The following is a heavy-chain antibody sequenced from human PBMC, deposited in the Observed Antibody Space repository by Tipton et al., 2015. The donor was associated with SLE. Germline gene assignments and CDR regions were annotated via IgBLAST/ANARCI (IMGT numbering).Heavy chain of an antibody. J-gene: IGHJ3*02. CDR1: GFTFSSYG. CDR2: ISYDGSNK. V-gene: IGHV3-30*18. D-gene: IGHD3-3*01. CDR3: AKDPLYDFWSGYPI. Sequence: RSLRLSCAASGFTFSSYGMHWVRQAPGKGLEWVAVISYDGSNKYYADSVKGRFTISRDNSKNTLYLQMNSLRAEDTAVYYCAKDPLYDFWSGYPIWGQGTMVTVSS.